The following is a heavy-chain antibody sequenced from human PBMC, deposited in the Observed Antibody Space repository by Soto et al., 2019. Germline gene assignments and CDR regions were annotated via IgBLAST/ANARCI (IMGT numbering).Heavy chain of an antibody. CDR2: IIPIFGTA. D-gene: IGHD3-10*01. Sequence: QVQLVQSGAEVKKPGSSVKVSCKASGGTFSSYAISWVRQAPGQGPEWMGGIIPIFGTANYAQKFQGRVPITADKSTSTAYMELSSLRSEDTAVYYCAKLRALWFGEFDYWGQGTLVTVSS. V-gene: IGHV1-69*06. CDR3: AKLRALWFGEFDY. CDR1: GGTFSSYA. J-gene: IGHJ4*02.